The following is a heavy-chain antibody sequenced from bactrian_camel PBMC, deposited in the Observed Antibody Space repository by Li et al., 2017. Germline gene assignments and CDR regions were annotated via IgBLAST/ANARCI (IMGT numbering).Heavy chain of an antibody. V-gene: IGHV3S55*01. Sequence: HVQLVESGGGSVQAGGSLRLSCASSEPAFSRRCMGWFRQAPGKEREGVAVIAGSGSPDYADSVKGRFTISKDNAKNTLYLQMNSLKPEDTAMYYCAPGLCKLDSVPSYARGAEGYWGLHTQVTVS. CDR1: EPAFSRRC. D-gene: IGHD1*01. CDR3: APGLCKLDSVPSYARGAEGY. J-gene: IGHJ6*01. CDR2: IAGSGSP.